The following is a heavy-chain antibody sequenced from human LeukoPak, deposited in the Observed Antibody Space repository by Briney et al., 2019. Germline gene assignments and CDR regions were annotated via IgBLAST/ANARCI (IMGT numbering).Heavy chain of an antibody. D-gene: IGHD1-26*01. Sequence: GRSLRLSCAASGFTFSSYGMHWVRQAPGKGLEWVAVIWYDGSNKYYADSVKGRFTISRDNSKNTLYLQMNSLRAEDTAVYYCAGEGDLTRYSGSYMTYWGQGTLVTVSS. J-gene: IGHJ4*02. CDR1: GFTFSSYG. CDR3: AGEGDLTRYSGSYMTY. CDR2: IWYDGSNK. V-gene: IGHV3-33*01.